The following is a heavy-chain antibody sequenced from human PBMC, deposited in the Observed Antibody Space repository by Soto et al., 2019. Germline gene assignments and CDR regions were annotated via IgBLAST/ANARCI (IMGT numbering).Heavy chain of an antibody. J-gene: IGHJ4*02. Sequence: VGSLRLSCAASGFTFSSSWMTWVRQAPGKGLAWVANIKEDGSEKYYVDSVKGRFTISRDNTNESLYLQMNSLRAEDTAVYYCARVSATGWHVNGRDYFDHWGLGTLVTVSS. CDR3: ARVSATGWHVNGRDYFDH. D-gene: IGHD6-19*01. CDR1: GFTFSSSW. CDR2: IKEDGSEK. V-gene: IGHV3-7*03.